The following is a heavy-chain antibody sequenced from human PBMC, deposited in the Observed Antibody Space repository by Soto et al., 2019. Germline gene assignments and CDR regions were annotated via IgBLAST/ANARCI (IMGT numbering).Heavy chain of an antibody. CDR3: VKDLKDYGDDLFDY. D-gene: IGHD3-10*01. V-gene: IGHV3-64D*08. Sequence: WGSLRLSCSAAGFTFSSYAMHWVRQAPGKGLEYVSAISSNGGSTYYADSVKGRFTISRDNSKNTLYLQMSSLRAEDTAVYYCVKDLKDYGDDLFDYWGQGTLVTVSS. J-gene: IGHJ4*02. CDR1: GFTFSSYA. CDR2: ISSNGGST.